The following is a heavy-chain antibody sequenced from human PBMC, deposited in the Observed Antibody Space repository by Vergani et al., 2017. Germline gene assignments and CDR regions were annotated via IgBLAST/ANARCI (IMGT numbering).Heavy chain of an antibody. J-gene: IGHJ6*02. CDR3: TRIAAAGTFYYYGMDV. CDR2: IRSKANSYAT. Sequence: EVQLVESGGGVVQPGRSLRLSCAASGFTFSGSAMHWVRQASGKGLEWVGRIRSKANSYATAYAASVKGRFTISRDDSKNTAYLQMNSLKTEDTAVYYCTRIAAAGTFYYYGMDVWGQGTTVTVSS. CDR1: GFTFSGSA. V-gene: IGHV3-73*01. D-gene: IGHD6-13*01.